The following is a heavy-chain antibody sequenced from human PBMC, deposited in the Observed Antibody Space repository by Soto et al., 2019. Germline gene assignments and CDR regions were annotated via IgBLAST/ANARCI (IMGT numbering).Heavy chain of an antibody. D-gene: IGHD3-10*01. CDR1: GYTFTGYY. Sequence: ASVKVSCKASGYTFTGYYMHWVRQAPGQGLEWMGWINPNSGGTNYAQKLQGRVTMTTDTSTSTAYMELRSLRSDDTAVYYCARVYGSGSGWFDPWGQGTLVTVSS. CDR2: INPNSGGT. V-gene: IGHV1-2*02. CDR3: ARVYGSGSGWFDP. J-gene: IGHJ5*02.